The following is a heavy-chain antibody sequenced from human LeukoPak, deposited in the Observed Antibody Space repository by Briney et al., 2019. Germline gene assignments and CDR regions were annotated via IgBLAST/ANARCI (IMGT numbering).Heavy chain of an antibody. CDR3: ARPLAVCSGGSCYPYCFDY. V-gene: IGHV3-74*01. Sequence: GRSLRLSCAASGFTFSSYWMHWVRHAPGKGLVWVSHINTVGSRTTYADSVKGRFTISRDNTKTTLYLQMNRVRAEDTGVYYCARPLAVCSGGSCYPYCFDYWGQGTLVTAPS. CDR1: GFTFSSYW. D-gene: IGHD2-15*01. J-gene: IGHJ4*02. CDR2: INTVGSRT.